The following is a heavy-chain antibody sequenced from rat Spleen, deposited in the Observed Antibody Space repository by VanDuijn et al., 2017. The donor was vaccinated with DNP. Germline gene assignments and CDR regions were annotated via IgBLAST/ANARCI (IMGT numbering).Heavy chain of an antibody. J-gene: IGHJ3*01. Sequence: EVQLVETGGGLVQPGRSLKLTCATSGFTFSDAWMHWIRQSPEKPLEWVAQIKAKSNNYATYYAESVKGRFIISRDDSKSSVYLQMNSLKEEDTAIYYCAWGIGLQCPNWFAHWGQGTLVTVSS. CDR1: GFTFSDAW. V-gene: IGHV6-8*01. CDR3: AWGIGLQCPNWFAH. CDR2: IKAKSNNYAT. D-gene: IGHD1-1*01.